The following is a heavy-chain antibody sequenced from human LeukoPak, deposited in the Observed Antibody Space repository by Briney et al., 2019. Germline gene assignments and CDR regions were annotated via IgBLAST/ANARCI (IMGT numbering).Heavy chain of an antibody. CDR1: GYPFTAYW. V-gene: IGHV5-51*01. CDR3: ARGRPGCSGGSCYWVVNWFDS. J-gene: IGHJ5*01. CDR2: VYPGDSDT. D-gene: IGHD2-15*01. Sequence: GESLKISCKASGYPFTAYWIGWVRQLPGKGLEWMGIVYPGDSDTRYSPSFQGQVTISADKSITTAYLQWSSLKASDTAIYYCARGRPGCSGGSCYWVVNWFDSWGQGTLVTVSS.